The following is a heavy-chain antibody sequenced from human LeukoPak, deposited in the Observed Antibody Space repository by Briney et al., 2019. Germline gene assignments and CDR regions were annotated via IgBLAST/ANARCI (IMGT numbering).Heavy chain of an antibody. Sequence: PGGSLRLSCAASGFTFSSYSMNWVRQAPGKGLEWVSTITWNSGRIGYADSVKGRFTISRDNAKNSLYLQMNSLRAEDIALYYCAKDSRATGTGYFDYWGQGTLVTVSS. CDR1: GFTFSSYS. J-gene: IGHJ4*02. D-gene: IGHD6-13*01. V-gene: IGHV3-9*03. CDR3: AKDSRATGTGYFDY. CDR2: ITWNSGRI.